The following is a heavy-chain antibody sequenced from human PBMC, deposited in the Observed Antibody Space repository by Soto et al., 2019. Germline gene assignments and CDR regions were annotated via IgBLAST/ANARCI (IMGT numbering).Heavy chain of an antibody. CDR1: GYDFTTYG. CDR2: ISAHNGNT. V-gene: IGHV1-18*01. J-gene: IGHJ4*02. Sequence: QVHLVQSGDEVKNPGASVKVSCKGSGYDFTTYGITWVRQAPGQGLEWMAWISAHNGNTNYAPNLQGRVTVTRDTSTSTAYIELRSLRSDDTAVYYCARGRYGDYWGQGALVTVSS. D-gene: IGHD1-1*01. CDR3: ARGRYGDY.